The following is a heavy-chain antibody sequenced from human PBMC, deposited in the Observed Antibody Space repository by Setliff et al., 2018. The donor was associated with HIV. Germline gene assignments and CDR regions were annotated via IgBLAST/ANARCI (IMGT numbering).Heavy chain of an antibody. V-gene: IGHV3-23*01. J-gene: IGHJ6*03. D-gene: IGHD3-3*01. CDR3: ARGTDYDLWTYYYYMDV. Sequence: GSLRLSCAASGFTFSNYAMSWVRQAPGEGLEWVSAILSTGERTFYADSVKGRFTISRDNSKSTLYLQMNSLRAEDTATYYCARGTDYDLWTYYYYMDVWGKGTTVTVSS. CDR1: GFTFSNYA. CDR2: ILSTGERT.